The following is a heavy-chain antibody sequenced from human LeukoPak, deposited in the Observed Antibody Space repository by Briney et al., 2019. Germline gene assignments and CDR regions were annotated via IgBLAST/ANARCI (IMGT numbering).Heavy chain of an antibody. CDR3: ARERRIAVAVDY. J-gene: IGHJ4*02. Sequence: SETLSLTCTVSGGSISSSCYYWGWIRQPPGKGLEWIGSIYYSGSTYYNPSLKSRVTISVDTSKNQFSLKLSSVTAADTAVYYCARERRIAVAVDYWGQGTLVTVSS. CDR1: GGSISSSCYY. CDR2: IYYSGST. D-gene: IGHD6-19*01. V-gene: IGHV4-39*02.